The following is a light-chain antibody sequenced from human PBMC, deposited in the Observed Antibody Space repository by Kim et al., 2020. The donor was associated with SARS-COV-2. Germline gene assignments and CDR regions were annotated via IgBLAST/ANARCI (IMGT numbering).Light chain of an antibody. Sequence: PGDRATLSCRASQNVNTYLAWYQQRPGQTRRLLIYDASARATGIPARFSGNGSGTDFTLTISSLEPEDFAVYYCQQRSNWPPYTFGQGTKLEI. V-gene: IGKV3-11*01. CDR2: DAS. J-gene: IGKJ2*01. CDR3: QQRSNWPPYT. CDR1: QNVNTY.